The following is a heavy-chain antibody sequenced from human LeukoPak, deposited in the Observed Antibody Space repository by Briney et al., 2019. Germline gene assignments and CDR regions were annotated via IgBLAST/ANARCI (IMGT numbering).Heavy chain of an antibody. Sequence: PGGSLRLSCAASGFTFSSYAMSWVRQAPGKGLEWVSAISGSGGSTYYADSVKGRLTISRDNSENTLYLQMNSLRAEDTAVYYCAKIGSSGYSNFDYWGQGTLVTVSS. CDR1: GFTFSSYA. V-gene: IGHV3-23*01. J-gene: IGHJ4*02. CDR3: AKIGSSGYSNFDY. D-gene: IGHD3-22*01. CDR2: ISGSGGST.